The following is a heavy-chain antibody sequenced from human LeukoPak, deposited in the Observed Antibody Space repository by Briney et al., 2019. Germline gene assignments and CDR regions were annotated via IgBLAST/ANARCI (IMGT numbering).Heavy chain of an antibody. CDR3: AGEGSGGTGFDY. Sequence: GASVKVSCKASGYTFTSYGISWVRQAPGQGLECMGIINPSGGGTSYAQKFQDRVTMTRDTSTTTVYMELSSLRSEDTAVYYCAGEGSGGTGFDYWGQGTLVTVSS. V-gene: IGHV1-46*01. J-gene: IGHJ4*02. CDR2: INPSGGGT. CDR1: GYTFTSYG. D-gene: IGHD4-23*01.